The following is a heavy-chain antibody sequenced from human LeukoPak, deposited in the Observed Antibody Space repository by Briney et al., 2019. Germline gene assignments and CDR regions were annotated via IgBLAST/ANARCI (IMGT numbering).Heavy chain of an antibody. CDR1: GFTFSSYA. CDR2: ISGSGGST. CDR3: ANQPLRFYDSSEVPPDY. D-gene: IGHD3-22*01. V-gene: IGHV3-23*01. Sequence: GGSLRLSCAASGFTFSSYAMSWVRQAPGKGLEWVSAISGSGGSTYYAGSVKGRFTISRDNSKNTLYLQMNSLRAEDTAVYYCANQPLRFYDSSEVPPDYWGQGTLVTVSS. J-gene: IGHJ4*02.